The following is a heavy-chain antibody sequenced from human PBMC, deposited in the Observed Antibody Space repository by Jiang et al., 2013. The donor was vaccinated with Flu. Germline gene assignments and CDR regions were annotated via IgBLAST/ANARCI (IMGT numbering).Heavy chain of an antibody. CDR2: ISGSGGST. V-gene: IGHV3-23*01. J-gene: IGHJ4*02. Sequence: EWVSAISGSGGSTYYADSVKGRFTISRDNSKNTLYLQMNSLRAEDTAVYYCAKDPGTVSEPGDYWGQGTLVTVSS. D-gene: IGHD4-11*01. CDR3: AKDPGTVSEPGDY.